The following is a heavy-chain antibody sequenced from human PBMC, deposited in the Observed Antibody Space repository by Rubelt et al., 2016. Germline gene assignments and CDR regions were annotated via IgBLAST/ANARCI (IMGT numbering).Heavy chain of an antibody. CDR1: GFTFRSYG. CDR3: ARDRAGSSSWYPVFGAFDI. D-gene: IGHD6-13*01. CDR2: LWYDGSNK. J-gene: IGHJ3*02. V-gene: IGHV3-33*01. Sequence: QVQLVESGGGVVHPGRSLRLSCAASGFTFRSYGMHWVRQAPGKGLELVAVLWYDGSNKYYADSVKGRFTIARDNSKNPLYLQMNSLRAEDTAGYYCARDRAGSSSWYPVFGAFDIWGQGTMVTVSS.